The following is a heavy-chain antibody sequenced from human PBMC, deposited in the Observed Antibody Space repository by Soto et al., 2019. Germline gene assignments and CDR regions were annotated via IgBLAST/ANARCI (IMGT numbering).Heavy chain of an antibody. Sequence: EVQLLESGGGLVQPGGSLRLSCVASGFTFTSYAMTWFRQLPGKGLEWVSSVTNTGGITHYANSVKGRFTISRDNSKNTVYLQMTSLRAEDTAIYYCAKIYRSCTYSNCYSRSPPDSWGQGTLVTVSA. J-gene: IGHJ5*01. D-gene: IGHD2-15*01. V-gene: IGHV3-23*01. CDR3: AKIYRSCTYSNCYSRSPPDS. CDR2: VTNTGGIT. CDR1: GFTFTSYA.